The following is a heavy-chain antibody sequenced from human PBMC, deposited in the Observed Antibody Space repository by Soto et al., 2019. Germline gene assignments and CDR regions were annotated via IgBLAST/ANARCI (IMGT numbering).Heavy chain of an antibody. Sequence: QVQLVESGGGVVQPGRSLRLSCAASGFTFSSYGMHWVRQAPGKGLEWVAVISYDGSNKYYADSVKGRVTISRDNSKNTLYLQMNSLRAEDTAVYYCAKDRAGVAGVGMAVWVHGTTVNVSS. CDR2: ISYDGSNK. CDR1: GFTFSSYG. J-gene: IGHJ6*02. CDR3: AKDRAGVAGVGMAV. V-gene: IGHV3-30*18. D-gene: IGHD6-19*01.